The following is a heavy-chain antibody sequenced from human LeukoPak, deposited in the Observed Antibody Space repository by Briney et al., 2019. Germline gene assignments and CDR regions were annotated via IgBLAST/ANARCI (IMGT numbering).Heavy chain of an antibody. D-gene: IGHD5-24*01. J-gene: IGHJ4*02. CDR1: GGSISSYY. CDR3: ARWGDGYNSGFDY. CDR2: IYYSGST. Sequence: SETLSLTCTVSGGSISSYYWSWIRQPPGKGLEWIGYIYYSGSTNYNPSLKSRVTISVDTSKNQFSLKLSSVTAADTAVYYCARWGDGYNSGFDYWGQGTLVTVSS. V-gene: IGHV4-59*08.